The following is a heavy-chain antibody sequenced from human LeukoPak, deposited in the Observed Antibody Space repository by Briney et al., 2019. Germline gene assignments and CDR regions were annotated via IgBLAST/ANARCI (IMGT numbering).Heavy chain of an antibody. CDR3: ARVTSRGDCDILTGYDYYYYMDV. J-gene: IGHJ6*03. D-gene: IGHD3-9*01. CDR1: GYTFTSYG. V-gene: IGHV1-18*01. Sequence: ASVKVSCKASGYTFTSYGISWVRQAPGQGLEWMGWISAYNGNTNYAQKFQGRVTMTTDTSTSTVYMEVRGLRSDDTAMYYCARVTSRGDCDILTGYDYYYYMDVWGKGTTVTISS. CDR2: ISAYNGNT.